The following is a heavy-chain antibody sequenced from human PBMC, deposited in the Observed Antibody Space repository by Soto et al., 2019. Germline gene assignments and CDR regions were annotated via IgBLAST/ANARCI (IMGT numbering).Heavy chain of an antibody. CDR2: ISAYNGNT. CDR1: GYTFTSYG. CDR3: ARDWVIAVAVPGAFDI. J-gene: IGHJ3*02. V-gene: IGHV1-18*01. D-gene: IGHD6-19*01. Sequence: ASVKVSCKASGYTFTSYGISWVRQAPGQGLEWMGWISAYNGNTNYAQKLQGRVTMTTDTSTSTAYMELRSLRSDDTAVYYCARDWVIAVAVPGAFDIWGQGTMVTVSS.